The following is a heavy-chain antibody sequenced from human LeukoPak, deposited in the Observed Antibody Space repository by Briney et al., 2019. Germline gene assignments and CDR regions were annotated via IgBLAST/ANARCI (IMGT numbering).Heavy chain of an antibody. CDR1: GFTFSSYA. Sequence: PGGSLRLSCAASGFTFSSYAMSWVRQAPGKGLEWVSAISGSGGSTYYADSVKGRFTISRDNSKNTLYLQMNSLRAEDTAVYYCAKAVARGYCSSTSCYAYYYYGMDVWGQGTTVTVSS. CDR2: ISGSGGST. CDR3: AKAVARGYCSSTSCYAYYYYGMDV. J-gene: IGHJ6*02. D-gene: IGHD2-2*01. V-gene: IGHV3-23*01.